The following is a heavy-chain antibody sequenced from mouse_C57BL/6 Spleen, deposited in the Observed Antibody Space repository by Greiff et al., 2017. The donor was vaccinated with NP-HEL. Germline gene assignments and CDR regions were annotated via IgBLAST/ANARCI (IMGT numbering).Heavy chain of an antibody. J-gene: IGHJ4*01. CDR2: ISYDGSN. Sequence: EESGPGLVKPSQSLSLTCSVTGYSITSGYYWNWIRQFPGNKLECMGYISYDGSNNYNPSLKNRISLTRDTSKHQFFLKLNSVTTEDTATYYCGRDQLAYYAMDDWGKGTSVTVSS. D-gene: IGHD4-1*02. CDR1: GYSITSGYY. V-gene: IGHV3-6*01. CDR3: GRDQLAYYAMDD.